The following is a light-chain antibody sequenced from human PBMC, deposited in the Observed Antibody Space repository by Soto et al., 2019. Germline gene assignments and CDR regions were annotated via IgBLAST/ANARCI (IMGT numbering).Light chain of an antibody. CDR2: GNS. Sequence: QSVLTQPPSVSGAPGQRVTISCTGRNSNIGAGYDVHWYQQVPGTAPKLLIYGNSNRPSGVPDRFSGSKSGTSASLAITGLQAEDEGDYYCQSYDSSLSAWVFGGGTTLTVL. J-gene: IGLJ3*02. V-gene: IGLV1-40*01. CDR1: NSNIGAGYD. CDR3: QSYDSSLSAWV.